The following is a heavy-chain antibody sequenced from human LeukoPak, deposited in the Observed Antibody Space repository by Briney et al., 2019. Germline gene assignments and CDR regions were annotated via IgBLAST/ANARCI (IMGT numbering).Heavy chain of an antibody. CDR2: ISYDGSNK. V-gene: IGHV3-30*04. CDR3: ARDRDAYYYGSGGFDY. J-gene: IGHJ4*02. Sequence: GGSLRLSCAASGFTFSRYAMHWVRQAPGKGLEWVAVISYDGSNKYYADSVRGRFTISRDNSKNTLYLQMNSLRAEDTAVYYCARDRDAYYYGSGGFDYWGQGTLVTVSS. D-gene: IGHD3-10*01. CDR1: GFTFSRYA.